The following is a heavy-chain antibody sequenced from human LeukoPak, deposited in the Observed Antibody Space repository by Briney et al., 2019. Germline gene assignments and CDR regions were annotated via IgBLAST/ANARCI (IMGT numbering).Heavy chain of an antibody. J-gene: IGHJ4*02. D-gene: IGHD1-14*01. V-gene: IGHV3-66*02. CDR3: ARERGGSTGHFDY. CDR2: IYSGGNT. CDR1: GFNVSNKY. Sequence: PGGSLRLSCAVSGFNVSNKYIAWVRQAPGKGLEWVSFIYSGGNTYYADSVKGRFTISRDNSKNTLYLQMNNLRAEDTAVYYCARERGGSTGHFDYWGQGTLVTVSS.